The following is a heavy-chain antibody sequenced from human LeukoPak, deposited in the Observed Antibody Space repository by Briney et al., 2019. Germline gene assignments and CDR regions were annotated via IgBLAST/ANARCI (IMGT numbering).Heavy chain of an antibody. CDR1: GYSFTTYW. Sequence: GEALKISCKASGYSFTTYWIGRVRQMPGKGLEWMGIIYPIDSDTRYSPSFKGQVSISADKSINTAYLQWSSLKDSDTAMYYCARIQKVDSSMARYFDYWGQGTLVTVSS. J-gene: IGHJ4*02. CDR2: IYPIDSDT. D-gene: IGHD5-18*01. CDR3: ARIQKVDSSMARYFDY. V-gene: IGHV5-51*01.